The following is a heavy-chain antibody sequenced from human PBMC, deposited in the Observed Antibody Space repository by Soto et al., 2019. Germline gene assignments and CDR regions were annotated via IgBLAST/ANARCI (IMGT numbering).Heavy chain of an antibody. Sequence: GGSLRLSCVASGLTFTDYWMTWVRQAPGKGLEWVANIKEDESEMRYVDSVKGRFTISRDNVRNSLYLQMNSLTAEDSAVYYCARAKTTEYKNPFSYGLEVWGQGTTVTV. CDR2: IKEDESEM. V-gene: IGHV3-7*03. CDR1: GLTFTDYW. D-gene: IGHD4-4*01. CDR3: ARAKTTEYKNPFSYGLEV. J-gene: IGHJ6*02.